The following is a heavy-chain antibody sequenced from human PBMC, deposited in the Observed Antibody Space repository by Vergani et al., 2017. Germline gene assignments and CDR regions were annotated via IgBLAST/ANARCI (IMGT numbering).Heavy chain of an antibody. J-gene: IGHJ3*02. V-gene: IGHV1-2*02. CDR1: GYTFTGYY. D-gene: IGHD3-22*01. CDR3: ARDYYDSSGYYGVGDAFDI. CDR2: INPNSGGT. Sequence: QVQLVQSGAEVKKPGASVKVSCKASGYTFTGYYMHWVRQAPGQGLEWMGWINPNSGGTNYAQKFQGRVTMTRDTSISTAYMELSRLRSEDTAVYYCARDYYDSSGYYGVGDAFDIWGQGTMVTVSS.